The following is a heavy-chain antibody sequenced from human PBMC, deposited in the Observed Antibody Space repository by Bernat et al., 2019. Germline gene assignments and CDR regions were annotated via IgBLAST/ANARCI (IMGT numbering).Heavy chain of an antibody. J-gene: IGHJ5*02. Sequence: ISSYYWSWIRQPPGKGLEWIGYIYYIGSTNYNPSLTSRVTISVDTSKNQFSLKLSSVTAADTAVYYFARDFPGPYDSSGYYPGWFDPWGQGTLV. CDR2: IYYIGST. V-gene: IGHV4-59*01. D-gene: IGHD3-22*01. CDR1: ISSYY. CDR3: ARDFPGPYDSSGYYPGWFDP.